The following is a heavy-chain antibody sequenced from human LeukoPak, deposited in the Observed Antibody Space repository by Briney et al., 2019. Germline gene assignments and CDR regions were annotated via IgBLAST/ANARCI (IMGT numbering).Heavy chain of an antibody. CDR1: GFTFSRNG. CDR3: AKDRRAGSYDY. CDR2: ISGSGGST. D-gene: IGHD3-10*01. V-gene: IGHV3-23*01. J-gene: IGHJ4*02. Sequence: PGGSLRLSCAASGFTFSRNGMTWVRQAPGKGLEWVSAISGSGGSTYYADSVKGRFTISRDNSKNTLYLQMNSLRAEDTAVYYCAKDRRAGSYDYWGREPWSPSPQ.